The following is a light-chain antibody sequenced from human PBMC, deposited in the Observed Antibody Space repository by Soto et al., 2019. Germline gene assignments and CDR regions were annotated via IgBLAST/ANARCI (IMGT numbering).Light chain of an antibody. CDR1: QDIIYY. CDR2: AAS. V-gene: IGKV1-27*01. J-gene: IGKJ4*01. CDR3: QQYVNLPRT. Sequence: DIQMTQSPSSLSASLGDRVTITCRANQDIIYYLSCYQDKQRKVPKHLIYAASTLQSEVPALFSGSGSGTDFTLTICSLQPEDIATYYCQQYVNLPRTFGGGTKV.